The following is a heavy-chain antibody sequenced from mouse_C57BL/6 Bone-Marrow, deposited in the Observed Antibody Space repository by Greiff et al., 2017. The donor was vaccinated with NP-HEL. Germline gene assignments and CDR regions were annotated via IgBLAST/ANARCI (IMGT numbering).Heavy chain of an antibody. D-gene: IGHD2-4*01. J-gene: IGHJ4*01. CDR3: AREGGLRRRTYAMDD. Sequence: EVQLVESEGGLVQPGSSMKLSCTTSGFTFSDYYMAWVRQVPEKGLDWVANINYDGSSTYYLDSLKSRFIISRDNAKNILYLQMSSLKSEDTATYYCAREGGLRRRTYAMDDWGQGTSVTVSS. CDR1: GFTFSDYY. V-gene: IGHV5-16*01. CDR2: INYDGSST.